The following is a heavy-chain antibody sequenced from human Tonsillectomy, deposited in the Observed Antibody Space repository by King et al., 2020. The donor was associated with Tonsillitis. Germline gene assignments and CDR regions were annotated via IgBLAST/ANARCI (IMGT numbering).Heavy chain of an antibody. D-gene: IGHD6-19*01. J-gene: IGHJ4*02. CDR2: LFYSAITSGIT. CDR3: ARGSNGSSGWYGGKFDS. Sequence: VQLQESGPGLVKPSETLSLTCTVSGGSINNYYWTWIRQPPGKGLEWIGYLFYSAITSGITNYNPSLKSRVTISVDTSKNQFSLKLSSVTAADTAVYYCARGSNGSSGWYGGKFDSWGQGTLVTVSS. V-gene: IGHV4-4*08. CDR1: GGSINNYY.